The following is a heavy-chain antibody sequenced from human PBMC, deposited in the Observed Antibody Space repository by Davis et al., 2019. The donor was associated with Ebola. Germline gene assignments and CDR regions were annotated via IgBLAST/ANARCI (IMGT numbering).Heavy chain of an antibody. J-gene: IGHJ4*02. CDR1: GFTFISYW. CDR2: LNIDGSST. CDR3: GRGALFGIPAGTIDS. Sequence: GESLKISCAASGFTFISYWMHWVRQAPGKGLVWVARLNIDGSSTIYADSVEGRFTVSRDNAKNTLYLEMNSLRSEDTAVYYCGRGALFGIPAGTIDSWGQGTLVSVSS. D-gene: IGHD3-16*01. V-gene: IGHV3-74*01.